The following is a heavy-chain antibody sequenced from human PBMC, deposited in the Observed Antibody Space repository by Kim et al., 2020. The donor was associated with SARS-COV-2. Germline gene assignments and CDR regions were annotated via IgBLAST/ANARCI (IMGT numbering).Heavy chain of an antibody. CDR3: AKGSIAVPRGYYSYMDV. J-gene: IGHJ6*03. Sequence: GGSLRLSCAASGFTISIYAMSWVRQAPGKGLEWVSVISGSGGSTYYADSVKGRFTISRDNSKNTLYLQMNSLRAEDTAGYYCAKGSIAVPRGYYSYMDVWGKGTPVTVSS. V-gene: IGHV3-23*01. CDR2: ISGSGGST. CDR1: GFTISIYA. D-gene: IGHD6-19*01.